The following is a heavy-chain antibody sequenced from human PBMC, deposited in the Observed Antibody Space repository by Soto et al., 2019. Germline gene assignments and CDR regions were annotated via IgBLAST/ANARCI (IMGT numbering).Heavy chain of an antibody. J-gene: IGHJ6*02. CDR3: ASAPHATYYYYYGMDV. CDR1: GFTFSSYA. Sequence: QVQLVESGGGVVQPGRSLRLSCAASGFTFSSYAMHWVRQAPGKGLEWVAVISYDGGNKYYADSVKGRFTISRDNSKNTLYLQMNSLRAEDTAVYYCASAPHATYYYYYGMDVWGQGTTVTVSS. V-gene: IGHV3-30-3*01. CDR2: ISYDGGNK.